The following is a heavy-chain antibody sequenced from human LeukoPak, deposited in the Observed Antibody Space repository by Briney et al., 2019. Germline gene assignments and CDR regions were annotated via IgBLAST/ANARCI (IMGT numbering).Heavy chain of an antibody. D-gene: IGHD1-26*01. CDR1: GFTFDDYA. V-gene: IGHV3-9*01. J-gene: IGHJ3*02. CDR3: ATSGRIKGDAFDI. CDR2: ISWNSGSI. Sequence: GGSLRLSCAASGFTFDDYAMHWVRQAPGKGLEWVSGISWNSGSIGYADSVKGRFTISRDNAKNSLYLQMNSLRAEDTAVYYCATSGRIKGDAFDIWGQGTMVTVSS.